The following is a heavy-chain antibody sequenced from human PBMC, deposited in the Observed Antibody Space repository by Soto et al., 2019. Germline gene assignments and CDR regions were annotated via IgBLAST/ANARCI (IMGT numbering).Heavy chain of an antibody. CDR1: GITFSSYW. CDR3: ARQPEFTSYCSSTICYEGYYYYGMDV. D-gene: IGHD2-2*01. V-gene: IGHV3-7*01. Sequence: GGSLRLSCVASGITFSSYWMGWVRQAPGKGLEWVANINRDGSEKYYVDSVKGRFTISRDNAENSLYLQMHGLRAEDTAVYYCARQPEFTSYCSSTICYEGYYYYGMDVWGQGTKVTVSS. CDR2: INRDGSEK. J-gene: IGHJ6*02.